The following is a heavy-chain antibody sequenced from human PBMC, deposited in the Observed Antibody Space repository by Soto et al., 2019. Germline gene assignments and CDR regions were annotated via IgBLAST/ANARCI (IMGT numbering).Heavy chain of an antibody. CDR2: IYYSGST. Sequence: LSLTCTVSGGSISSYYWSWIRQPPGKGLEWIGYIYYSGSTNYNPSLKSRATISVDTSKNQFSLKLSSVTAADTAVYYCARVSQQRTTRRWFDPWGQGTLVTVSS. V-gene: IGHV4-59*01. CDR3: ARVSQQRTTRRWFDP. D-gene: IGHD6-13*01. CDR1: GGSISSYY. J-gene: IGHJ5*02.